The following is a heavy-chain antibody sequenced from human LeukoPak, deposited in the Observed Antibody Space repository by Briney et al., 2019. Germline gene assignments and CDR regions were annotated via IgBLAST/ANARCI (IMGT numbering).Heavy chain of an antibody. Sequence: SQTLSLTCVISGDSVSSNSATWNWIRQSPSRGLEWLGRTYYRSKWYNDYAVSVKSRITINPDTSKNQFSLKLSSVTAADTAVYYCARGPDCSGGSCYSANYYYYMDVWGKGTTVTISS. CDR3: ARGPDCSGGSCYSANYYYYMDV. V-gene: IGHV6-1*01. CDR2: TYYRSKWYN. CDR1: GDSVSSNSAT. J-gene: IGHJ6*03. D-gene: IGHD2-15*01.